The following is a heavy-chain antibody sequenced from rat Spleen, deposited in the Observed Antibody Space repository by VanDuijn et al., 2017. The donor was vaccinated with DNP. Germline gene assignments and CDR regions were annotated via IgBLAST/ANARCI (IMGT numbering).Heavy chain of an antibody. CDR3: ARHVLPLRVWDY. J-gene: IGHJ2*01. D-gene: IGHD1-4*01. V-gene: IGHV5-31*01. Sequence: EVHLVESGGDLVQPGRSLKLSCVVSKFTFNNYWMTWFRQVPGRGLEWVASINSRGGGTYYPDSVKGRFTISRDNAKNTLYLQMNSLRSEDMATYYCARHVLPLRVWDYWGQGVMVTVSS. CDR2: INSRGGGT. CDR1: KFTFNNYW.